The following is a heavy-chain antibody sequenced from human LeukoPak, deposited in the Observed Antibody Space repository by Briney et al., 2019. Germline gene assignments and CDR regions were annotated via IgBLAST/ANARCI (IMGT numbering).Heavy chain of an antibody. V-gene: IGHV1-8*01. D-gene: IGHD1-26*01. CDR2: MNPNSGNT. CDR1: GYTFTSYD. J-gene: IGHJ5*02. Sequence: ASVKVSCKASGYTFTSYDISWVRQATGQGLEWMGWMNPNSGNTGYAQKFQGRVTMTRNTSISTAYMELSSLRSEDTAVYYCARARLVGATSWFDPWGQGTLVTVSS. CDR3: ARARLVGATSWFDP.